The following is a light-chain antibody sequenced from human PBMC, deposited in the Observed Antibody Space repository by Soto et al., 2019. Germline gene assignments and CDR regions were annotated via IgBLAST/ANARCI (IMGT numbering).Light chain of an antibody. CDR3: AAWDGSMNGWV. V-gene: IGLV1-44*01. J-gene: IGLJ3*02. Sequence: QLVLTQPPSASATPGQRVTISCSGGSSNIGRDTVTWYKQLPGTAPKLLIYSNNQRPSGVPDRFSGSKSGTSASLAVSGLQSEDEADYYCAAWDGSMNGWVFGGGTKLTVL. CDR2: SNN. CDR1: SSNIGRDT.